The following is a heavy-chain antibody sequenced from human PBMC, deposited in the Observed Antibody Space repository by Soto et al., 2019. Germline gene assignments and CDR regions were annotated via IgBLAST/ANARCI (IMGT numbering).Heavy chain of an antibody. Sequence: EVQLLESGGGLVQPGGSLRLSCAASGFTFSSYAMSWVRQAPGKGLEWVSAISGSGGSTYYADSVKGRLTISRDNSKNTLYLQMNSLRAEDTAVDYCAKHGSGSYYSLDYWGQGTLVTVSS. J-gene: IGHJ4*02. D-gene: IGHD3-10*01. CDR3: AKHGSGSYYSLDY. CDR2: ISGSGGST. CDR1: GFTFSSYA. V-gene: IGHV3-23*01.